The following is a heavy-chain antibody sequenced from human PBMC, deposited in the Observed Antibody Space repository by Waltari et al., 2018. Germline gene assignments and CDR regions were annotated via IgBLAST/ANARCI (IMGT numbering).Heavy chain of an antibody. CDR1: GFSLSTSGVG. CDR3: AHVSDILTGYSHYYYYYGMDV. Sequence: QITLKESGPTLVKPTQTLTLTCTFSGFSLSTSGVGVGWIRQPPGKALAWLALIYWNDDKRYSPPLKSRLTNTKETSKNQVVLTMTNMDPVDTATYYCAHVSDILTGYSHYYYYYGMDVWGQGTTVTVSS. V-gene: IGHV2-5*01. CDR2: IYWNDDK. D-gene: IGHD3-9*01. J-gene: IGHJ6*02.